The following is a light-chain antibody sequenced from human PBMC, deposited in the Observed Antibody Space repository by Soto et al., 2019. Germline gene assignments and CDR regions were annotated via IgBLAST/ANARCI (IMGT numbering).Light chain of an antibody. CDR1: RSVRHN. Sequence: TQSPATLSVSPGGRATLSCRASRSVRHNLAWFQQKPGQAPSLLISGTSTRATGVPARFDGSGSETEFTLTISSLQSEDFAVYFCQQYNSWPQTFGQGTKLEIK. V-gene: IGKV3-15*01. CDR3: QQYNSWPQT. CDR2: GTS. J-gene: IGKJ2*01.